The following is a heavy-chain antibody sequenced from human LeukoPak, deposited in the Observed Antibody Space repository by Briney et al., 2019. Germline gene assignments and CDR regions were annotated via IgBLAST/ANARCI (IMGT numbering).Heavy chain of an antibody. J-gene: IGHJ5*02. Sequence: SETLSLTCTVSGGSISSYYWSWIRQPAGKGLEWIGRIYTSGSTNYNPSLKSRVTMSVDTSKNQFSLKLSSVTAADTAVYYCARSSGWYLGRKNRFDPWGQGTLVTVSS. CDR1: GGSISSYY. D-gene: IGHD6-19*01. CDR2: IYTSGST. V-gene: IGHV4-4*07. CDR3: ARSSGWYLGRKNRFDP.